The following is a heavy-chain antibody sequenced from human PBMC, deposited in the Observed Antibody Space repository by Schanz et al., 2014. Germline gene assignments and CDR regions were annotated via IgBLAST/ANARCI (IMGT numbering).Heavy chain of an antibody. CDR3: ARDGGRDGYNLAFDV. V-gene: IGHV3-23*04. CDR2: ISGSGGST. J-gene: IGHJ3*01. D-gene: IGHD5-12*01. CDR1: GLTFSNHA. Sequence: EVQLVESGGGLVQPGGSLRLSCAASGLTFSNHAMSWVRQAPGKGLEWVSAISGSGGSTYYADSVKGRFTISRDNAKNSLYLQMNSLRAEDTAVYFCARDGGRDGYNLAFDVWGQGTLVTVSS.